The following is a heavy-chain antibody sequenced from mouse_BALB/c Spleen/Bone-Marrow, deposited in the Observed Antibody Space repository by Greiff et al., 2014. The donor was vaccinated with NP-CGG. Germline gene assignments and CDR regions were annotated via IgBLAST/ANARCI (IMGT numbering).Heavy chain of an antibody. V-gene: IGHV14-3*02. D-gene: IGHD1-1*01. J-gene: IGHJ2*01. CDR2: IDPANGNT. Sequence: VQLQQSGAELVKPGASVKLSCTASGFNFKDTFMHWVKQKPEQGLEWIGWIDPANGNTKYDPKFQVKATITADTSSNTAYLQLSGLTAEDSAVYCGANDYYGYYFDYWGQGTTLTVSS. CDR3: ANDYYGYYFDY. CDR1: GFNFKDTF.